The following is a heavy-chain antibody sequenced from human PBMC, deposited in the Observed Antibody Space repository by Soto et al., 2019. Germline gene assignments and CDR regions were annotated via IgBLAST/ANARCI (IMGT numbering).Heavy chain of an antibody. J-gene: IGHJ4*02. CDR1: GGSISSGAYY. CDR3: ARAYDRSDFDY. V-gene: IGHV4-31*03. CDR2: IYYSGSGST. D-gene: IGHD3-22*01. Sequence: SETLSLTCTVSGGSISSGAYYWTWIRQHPGKDLEWIGYIYYSGSGSTYYNPSLKSRVTISVDTSKNQFSLKLSSVTAADTAVYYCARAYDRSDFDYWGQGTLVTVSS.